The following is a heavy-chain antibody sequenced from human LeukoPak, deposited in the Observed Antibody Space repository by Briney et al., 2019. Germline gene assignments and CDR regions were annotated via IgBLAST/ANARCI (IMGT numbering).Heavy chain of an antibody. CDR3: AKDRGRYISGLGDN. J-gene: IGHJ4*02. D-gene: IGHD6-19*01. Sequence: PGGSLRLSCAASGLTFSSYAMSWVRQAPGKGLEWVSAISGSGGSTYYADSVKGRFTISRDNSKNTLYLQMNSLRAEDTAVYYCAKDRGRYISGLGDNWGQGTLVTVSS. V-gene: IGHV3-23*01. CDR1: GLTFSSYA. CDR2: ISGSGGST.